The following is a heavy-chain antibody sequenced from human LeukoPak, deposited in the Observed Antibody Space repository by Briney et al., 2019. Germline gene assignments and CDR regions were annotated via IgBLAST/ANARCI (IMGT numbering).Heavy chain of an antibody. D-gene: IGHD4-11*01. CDR2: INHSGST. Sequence: SETLSLTCAVYGGSFSGYYWSWIRQPPGKGLEWIGEINHSGSTNYNPSLKSRVTISVDTSKNQFSLKLNSVTAADTAVYYCAGTSFDYTEPSDYWGQGTLVTVSS. CDR1: GGSFSGYY. V-gene: IGHV4-34*01. J-gene: IGHJ4*02. CDR3: AGTSFDYTEPSDY.